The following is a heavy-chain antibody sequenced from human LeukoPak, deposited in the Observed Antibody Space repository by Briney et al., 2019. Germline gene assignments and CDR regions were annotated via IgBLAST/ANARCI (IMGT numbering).Heavy chain of an antibody. D-gene: IGHD3-22*01. CDR1: GFTFGDYA. V-gene: IGHV3-49*04. CDR3: TTGPYYYDSSDLSDY. J-gene: IGHJ4*02. Sequence: AGGSLRLSCTASGFTFGDYAMSWVRQAPGKGLEWVCFIRSKAYGGTTEYSVSVKGRFTISRDDSNSIAYLQMNSLKTEDTAVYYCTTGPYYYDSSDLSDYWGQGTLVTVSS. CDR2: IRSKAYGGTT.